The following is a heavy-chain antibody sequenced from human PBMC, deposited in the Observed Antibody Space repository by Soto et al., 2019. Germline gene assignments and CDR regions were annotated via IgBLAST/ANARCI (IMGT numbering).Heavy chain of an antibody. CDR3: AKVIEAGYCTNGVCYPNLWGFDP. CDR1: GFTFSSYA. CDR2: ITASGGST. Sequence: GGSVRLSCAASGFTFSSYAMSWVRQAPGKGLEWDSAITASGGSTYYADSVKGRFTISRDNSKNTLYLQMNSLRAEDTAVYYCAKVIEAGYCTNGVCYPNLWGFDPWGQGTLVTVSS. D-gene: IGHD2-8*01. J-gene: IGHJ5*02. V-gene: IGHV3-23*01.